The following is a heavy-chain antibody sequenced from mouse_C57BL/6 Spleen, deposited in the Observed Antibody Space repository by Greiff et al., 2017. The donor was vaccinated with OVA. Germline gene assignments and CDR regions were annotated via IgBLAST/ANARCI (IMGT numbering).Heavy chain of an antibody. J-gene: IGHJ3*01. CDR3: ARSNYYGSSGFAY. V-gene: IGHV1-72*01. Sequence: QVQLQQPGAELVKPGASVKLSCKASGYTFTSYWMHWVKQRPGRGLEWIGRIDPTSGGTKYNEKFKSKATLTVDKPSSTAYMQLSSLTSEDSAVYDGARSNYYGSSGFAYWGQGTLVTVSA. CDR2: IDPTSGGT. CDR1: GYTFTSYW. D-gene: IGHD1-1*01.